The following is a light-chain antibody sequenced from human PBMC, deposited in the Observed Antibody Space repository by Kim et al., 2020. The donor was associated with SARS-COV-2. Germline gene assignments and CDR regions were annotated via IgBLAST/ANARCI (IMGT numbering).Light chain of an antibody. J-gene: IGKJ1*01. CDR3: QQYYHFPAT. V-gene: IGKV1D-8*02. CDR2: AAS. CDR1: QGVFFY. Sequence: AIWMTQSPSLLSASTGDRVTINCRMSQGVFFYLAWYRQKPGKAPELLIYAASTLHTGVPSRFSGSGSGTDFTLTINGLQPEDFATSYCQQYYHFPATFGHGTKVDIK.